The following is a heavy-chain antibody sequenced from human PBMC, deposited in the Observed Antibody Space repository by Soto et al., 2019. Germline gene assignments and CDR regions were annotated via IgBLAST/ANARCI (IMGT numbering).Heavy chain of an antibody. Sequence: GGSLRLSCAASGFTFRSFTMNWVRQAPGKGLEWVSTISSNSAYIYYTDALRGRFTISRDNAKNSLHLKMNNLRAEDTAVYYCTRDASRGSSARGWFDPWGPGTLVTVSS. D-gene: IGHD6-13*01. CDR2: ISSNSAYI. CDR1: GFTFRSFT. J-gene: IGHJ5*02. V-gene: IGHV3-21*01. CDR3: TRDASRGSSARGWFDP.